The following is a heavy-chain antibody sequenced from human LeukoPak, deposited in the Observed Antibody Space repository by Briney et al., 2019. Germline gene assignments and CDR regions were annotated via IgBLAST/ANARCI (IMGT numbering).Heavy chain of an antibody. J-gene: IGHJ5*02. D-gene: IGHD6-19*01. CDR1: GASISTSTNY. V-gene: IGHV4-39*07. CDR2: VYYSGST. Sequence: KPSETLSLTCSVSGASISTSTNYWDWIRQPPGKELEWIGTVYYSGSTAYNPSLKSRVTISVDTSKNQFSLKLSSVTAADTAVYYCARDPPRWLVPFFLFDPWGQGTLVTVSS. CDR3: ARDPPRWLVPFFLFDP.